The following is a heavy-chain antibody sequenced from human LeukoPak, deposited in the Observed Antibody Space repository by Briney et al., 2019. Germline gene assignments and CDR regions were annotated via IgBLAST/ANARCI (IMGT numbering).Heavy chain of an antibody. D-gene: IGHD2-2*01. CDR2: IYHSGST. CDR1: GGSISSSNW. J-gene: IGHJ6*03. Sequence: SSGTLSLTCAVSGGSISSSNWWSWVRQPPGKGLEWIGEIYHSGSTNYNPSLKSRVTISVDKSKNQFSLKLSSVTAADTAVYYCAREKEVVPAATYYYYYMDVWGKGTTVTVSS. V-gene: IGHV4-4*02. CDR3: AREKEVVPAATYYYYYMDV.